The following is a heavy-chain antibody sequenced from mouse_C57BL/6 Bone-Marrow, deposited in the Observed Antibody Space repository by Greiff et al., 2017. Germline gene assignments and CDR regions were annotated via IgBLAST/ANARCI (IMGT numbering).Heavy chain of an antibody. D-gene: IGHD2-5*01. Sequence: QVQLQQPGAELVMPGASVKLSCKASGYTFTSYWMHWVKQRPGQGLEWIGEIDPSDSYTNYHQKFKGKSTLTVDKSSSTAYMQLSSLTSEDSAVYYCARERNYYSNYDFDYWGQGTTLPGSS. CDR3: ARERNYYSNYDFDY. J-gene: IGHJ2*01. CDR1: GYTFTSYW. CDR2: IDPSDSYT. V-gene: IGHV1-69*01.